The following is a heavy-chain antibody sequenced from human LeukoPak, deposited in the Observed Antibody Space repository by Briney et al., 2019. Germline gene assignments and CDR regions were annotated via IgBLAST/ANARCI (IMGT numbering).Heavy chain of an antibody. CDR1: GFTFSSYG. D-gene: IGHD3-22*01. CDR2: ISYDGSNK. J-gene: IGHJ4*02. V-gene: IGHV3-30*18. Sequence: PGGSLRLSCAASGFTFSSYGMHWVRQAPGKGLEWVAVISYDGSNKYYADSVKGRFTISRDNSKNTLYLQMNSLRAEDTAVYYCAKDLYYYDSSGYGSGSDYWGQGTLVTVSS. CDR3: AKDLYYYDSSGYGSGSDY.